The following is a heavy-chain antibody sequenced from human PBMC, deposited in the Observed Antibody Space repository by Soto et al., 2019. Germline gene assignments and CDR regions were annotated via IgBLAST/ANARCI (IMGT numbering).Heavy chain of an antibody. CDR2: ITISGNYI. J-gene: IGHJ4*02. CDR3: ARDGVAATTGISGH. V-gene: IGHV3-21*04. Sequence: GGSLRLSCAASGFAFQTYTMEWLRQPPGKGLEWVSSITISGNYIYYADSVKGRFTISRDNGRNSVYLQMNSLTSDDTAVYYCARDGVAATTGISGHWGQGTLVTVSS. CDR1: GFAFQTYT. D-gene: IGHD4-4*01.